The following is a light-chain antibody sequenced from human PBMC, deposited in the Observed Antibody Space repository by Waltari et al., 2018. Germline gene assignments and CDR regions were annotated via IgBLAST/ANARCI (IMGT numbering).Light chain of an antibody. V-gene: IGKV4-1*01. CDR3: QQYYSFPFT. CDR1: QFILYESDNKNY. J-gene: IGKJ2*01. Sequence: DIVMTQSPDSLTVSLGERAAINCRCSQFILYESDNKNYLGWYQQKPGQSPKLLLSWAATRESGVPHRFSGSGSGTDFTLTISSLQAEDVAVYYCQQYYSFPFTFGQGTKLE. CDR2: WAA.